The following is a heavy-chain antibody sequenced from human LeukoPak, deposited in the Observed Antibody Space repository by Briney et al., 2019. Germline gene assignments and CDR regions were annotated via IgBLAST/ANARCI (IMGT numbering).Heavy chain of an antibody. D-gene: IGHD3-10*01. CDR1: GGSISSYY. CDR3: ARGGQYGSGSYYTYYYYGMDV. Sequence: SETLSLTCTVSGGSISSYYWSWIRQPAGKGLEWIGRIYTSGSTNYNPSLKSRVTMSVDTSKNQFSLKLSSVTAADTAVYYCARGGQYGSGSYYTYYYYGMDVGGQGTTVTVSS. CDR2: IYTSGST. J-gene: IGHJ6*02. V-gene: IGHV4-4*07.